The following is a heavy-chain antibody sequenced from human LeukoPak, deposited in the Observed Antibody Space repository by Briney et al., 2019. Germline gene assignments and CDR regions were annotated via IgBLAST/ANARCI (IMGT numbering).Heavy chain of an antibody. V-gene: IGHV3-23*01. Sequence: GGSLRLSCAASGFTFSSNAMSWVRQAPGKGLEWVSHISDRGGSTYYADSVRGRFTISRDNSKNTLYLQMNSLRAEDTAVYYCAKGTSDIVVVPAGIVWGQGTLVTVSS. CDR1: GFTFSSNA. CDR2: ISDRGGST. J-gene: IGHJ4*02. CDR3: AKGTSDIVVVPAGIV. D-gene: IGHD2-2*01.